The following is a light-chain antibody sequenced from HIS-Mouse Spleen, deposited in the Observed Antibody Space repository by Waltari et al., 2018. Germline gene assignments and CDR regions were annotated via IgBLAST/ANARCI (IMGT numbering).Light chain of an antibody. CDR1: SSDVGSYNL. J-gene: IGLJ3*02. Sequence: QSALTQPASVSGSPGQSITISCTGTSSDVGSYNLVSWYQQHPGKAPKLMIYEGSKRPSGVFNRFSCSKSGNKASLTISGLQAEDEADYYCCSYAGSSTWVFGGGTKLTVL. V-gene: IGLV2-23*01. CDR3: CSYAGSSTWV. CDR2: EGS.